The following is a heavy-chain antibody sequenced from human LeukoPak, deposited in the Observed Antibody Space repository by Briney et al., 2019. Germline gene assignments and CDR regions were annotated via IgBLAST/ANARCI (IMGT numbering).Heavy chain of an antibody. CDR1: GGSISSYY. CDR3: ARAVGDLGNILTGYPYHFDY. V-gene: IGHV4-59*01. CDR2: IYYSGST. J-gene: IGHJ4*02. D-gene: IGHD3-9*01. Sequence: SGTLSLTCTVSGGSISSYYWSWIRQPPGKGLEWIGYIYYSGSTNYNPSLKSRVTISVDTSKNQFSLKLSSVTAADTAVYYCARAVGDLGNILTGYPYHFDYWGQGTLVTVSS.